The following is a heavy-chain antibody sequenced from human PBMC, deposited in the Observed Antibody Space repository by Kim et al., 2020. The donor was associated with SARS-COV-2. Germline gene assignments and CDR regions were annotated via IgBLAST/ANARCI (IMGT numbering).Heavy chain of an antibody. CDR2: YNGKP. J-gene: IGHJ4*02. V-gene: IGHV1-18*01. CDR3: ARDPFDY. Sequence: YNGKPTYARKLKGRVTRTTDTSTSTAYMELRSLRSDDTAIYYGARDPFDYWGQGTLVTVSS.